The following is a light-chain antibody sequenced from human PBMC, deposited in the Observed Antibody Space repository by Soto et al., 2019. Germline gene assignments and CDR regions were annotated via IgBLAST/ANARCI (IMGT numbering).Light chain of an antibody. J-gene: IGKJ1*01. CDR2: AAS. V-gene: IGKV1-39*01. CDR1: QSISSY. CDR3: QQSYSTPPWT. Sequence: DIQMTQSPSSLSASVGDRVTITCRASQSISSYLNWYQQKPGKAPKPLIYAASSLQSGVPSRCSGSGSWTDFSLTISSLQPEDFATYYCQQSYSTPPWTFGQGTKVEIK.